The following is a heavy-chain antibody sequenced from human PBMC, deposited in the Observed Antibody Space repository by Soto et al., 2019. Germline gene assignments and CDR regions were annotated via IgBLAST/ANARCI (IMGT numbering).Heavy chain of an antibody. CDR3: ARSPYDFWSGYRPRYYYYMDV. D-gene: IGHD3-3*01. CDR2: IYYSGST. CDR1: GGSISSSSYY. J-gene: IGHJ6*03. V-gene: IGHV4-39*01. Sequence: SETLSLTCTVSGGSISSSSYYWGWIRQPPGKGLEWIGSIYYSGSTYYNPSLKSRVTISVDTSKNQFSLKLSSVTAADTAVYYCARSPYDFWSGYRPRYYYYMDVWGKGTTVTV.